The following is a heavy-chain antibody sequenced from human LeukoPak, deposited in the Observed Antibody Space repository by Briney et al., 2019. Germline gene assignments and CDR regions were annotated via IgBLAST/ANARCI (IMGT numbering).Heavy chain of an antibody. CDR1: GGSISSYY. CDR2: IYYSVST. V-gene: IGHV4-59*01. D-gene: IGHD3-10*01. CDR3: ARGGRGRNWFDP. J-gene: IGHJ5*02. Sequence: SETLSLTCTVSGGSISSYYWSWIRQPPGKGLEWIGYIYYSVSTNYNLSLKSRVTISVDTSENQFSLKLTSVTAADTAVYYCARGGRGRNWFDPWGQGTLVTVSS.